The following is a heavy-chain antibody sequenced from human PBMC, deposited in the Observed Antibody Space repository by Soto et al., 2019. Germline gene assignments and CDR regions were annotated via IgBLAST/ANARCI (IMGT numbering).Heavy chain of an antibody. CDR1: GASISKNW. CDR3: ARGMWHTFHV. V-gene: IGHV4-4*02. CDR2: TYDGVIF. J-gene: IGHJ3*01. Sequence: QVQMQESGPGLVKPSETLALTCDVSGASISKNWWSWVRQTPGKALEWIGETYDGVIFNYHPSFRRRFSIAIDRSKRRHSLQSTSVTATDTSAYSCARGMWHTFHVWSHGTMLTVSS. D-gene: IGHD2-21*01.